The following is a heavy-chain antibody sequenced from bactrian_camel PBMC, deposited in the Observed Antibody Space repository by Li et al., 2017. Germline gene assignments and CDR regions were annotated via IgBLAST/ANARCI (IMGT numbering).Heavy chain of an antibody. CDR1: GHTATTRRC. J-gene: IGHJ6*01. D-gene: IGHD3*01. CDR3: AADSPAFGVGGDCPLYPLFGF. V-gene: IGHV3S53*01. Sequence: VQLVESGGASVQAGESLRLSCVVSGHTATTRRCMAWFRQAPGKEREGVATSVSGGVTNYTDSVKGRFTISRDDAKDTLYLQMNNLKPEDTGIYYCAADSPAFGVGGDCPLYPLFGFWGQGTQVTVS. CDR2: SVSGGVT.